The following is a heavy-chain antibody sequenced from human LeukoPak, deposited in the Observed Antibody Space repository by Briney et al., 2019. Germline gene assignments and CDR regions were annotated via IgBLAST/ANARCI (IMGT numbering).Heavy chain of an antibody. CDR2: ISSSGSTT. Sequence: GVSLRLSCAASGFTFSDYYMSWIRQAPGKGLVWVSYISSSGSTTYYADSVKGRFTISRDNARNSLYLQMNSLRADDTAVYYCARGGYSGYDYDYWGQGTLVTVSS. D-gene: IGHD5-12*01. V-gene: IGHV3-11*01. CDR1: GFTFSDYY. CDR3: ARGGYSGYDYDY. J-gene: IGHJ4*02.